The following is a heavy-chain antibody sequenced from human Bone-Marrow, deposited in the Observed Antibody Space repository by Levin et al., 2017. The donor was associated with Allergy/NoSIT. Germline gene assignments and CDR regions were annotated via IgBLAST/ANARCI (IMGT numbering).Heavy chain of an antibody. CDR3: AHLVGATPFDS. J-gene: IGHJ4*02. V-gene: IGHV3-23*01. CDR1: GFTFGNYD. CDR2: IGGRDDST. D-gene: IGHD1-26*01. Sequence: PGGSLRLSCAASGFTFGNYDMSWVRQAPGKGLEWVSAIGGRDDSTYYSDSVEGRFTISRDNSKNTLFLQMNSLRADDTAVYYCAHLVGATPFDSWGQGTLVTVSS.